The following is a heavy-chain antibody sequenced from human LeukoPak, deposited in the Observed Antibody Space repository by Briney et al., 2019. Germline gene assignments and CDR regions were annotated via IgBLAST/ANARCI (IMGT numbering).Heavy chain of an antibody. V-gene: IGHV3-48*04. CDR2: ISSSSSTI. J-gene: IGHJ3*02. CDR3: ARSYGDFYDAFDI. Sequence: PGGSLRLSCAASGFTFSSYSMNWVRQAPGKGLEWVSYISSSSSTIYYADSVKGRFTISRDNAKNSLYLQMNSLRAEDTAVYYCARSYGDFYDAFDIWGQGTMVTVSS. D-gene: IGHD4-17*01. CDR1: GFTFSSYS.